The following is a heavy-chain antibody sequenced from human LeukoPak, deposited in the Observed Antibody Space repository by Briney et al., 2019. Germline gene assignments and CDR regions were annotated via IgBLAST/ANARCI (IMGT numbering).Heavy chain of an antibody. CDR1: GGSFSGYY. CDR2: INHSGST. CDR3: ARGRSYSGYST. Sequence: PSETLSLTCAVYGGSFSGYYWSWIRQPPGKGLEWIGEINHSGSTNYNPSLKSRVTISVDTSKNQFSLKLSSVTAADTAVYYCARGRSYSGYSTWGQGTLDTVSS. D-gene: IGHD5-12*01. V-gene: IGHV4-34*01. J-gene: IGHJ5*02.